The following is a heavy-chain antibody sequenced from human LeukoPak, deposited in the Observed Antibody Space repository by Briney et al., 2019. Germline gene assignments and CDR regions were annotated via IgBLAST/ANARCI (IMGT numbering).Heavy chain of an antibody. V-gene: IGHV4-39*01. J-gene: IGHJ4*02. CDR2: IYYSGST. D-gene: IGHD6-19*01. CDR3: ASHIRKVGGWYFFDY. Sequence: SETLSLTCTVYGGSISSSSYYWGWIRQPPGKGLEWIGRIYYSGSTYYNPSLKSRVTISVDTSKNQFSLKLSSVTAADTAVYYCASHIRKVGGWYFFDYWGQGTLVTVSS. CDR1: GGSISSSSYY.